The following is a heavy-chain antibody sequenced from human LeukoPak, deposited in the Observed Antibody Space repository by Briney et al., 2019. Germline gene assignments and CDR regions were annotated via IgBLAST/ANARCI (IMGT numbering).Heavy chain of an antibody. CDR2: ISYDGSNK. CDR1: GFTFSSYG. D-gene: IGHD4-23*01. Sequence: GGSLRLSCAASGFTFSSYGMHWVRQAPGKGLEWMAIISYDGSNKYYADSVKGRFTISRDNSKNTLYLQMNSLRPEDTAVYYCAREAVGQIFFDYWGQGTLVTVSS. J-gene: IGHJ4*02. CDR3: AREAVGQIFFDY. V-gene: IGHV3-30*03.